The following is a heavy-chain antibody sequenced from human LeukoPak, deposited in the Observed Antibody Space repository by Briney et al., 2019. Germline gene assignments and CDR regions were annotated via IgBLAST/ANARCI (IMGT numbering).Heavy chain of an antibody. CDR3: VRGLTGYSYFFDY. CDR2: IYYSGST. V-gene: IGHV4-59*08. J-gene: IGHJ4*02. D-gene: IGHD3-10*01. CDR1: GGSISSYY. Sequence: SETLSLTCTVSGGSISSYYWSWIRQPPGKGLEWIGYIYYSGSTNYNPSLKSRATISVDTSKNQFSLKLSSVTAADTAVYYCVRGLTGYSYFFDYWGQGALVTVSS.